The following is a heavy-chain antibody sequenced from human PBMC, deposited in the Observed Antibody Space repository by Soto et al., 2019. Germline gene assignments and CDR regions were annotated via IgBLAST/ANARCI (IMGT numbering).Heavy chain of an antibody. V-gene: IGHV4-34*01. J-gene: IGHJ6*03. CDR2: INHSGST. D-gene: IGHD3-3*01. CDR3: ARSYYDFWSGYYGDYMDV. CDR1: GGSFSGYY. Sequence: SETLSLTCAVYGGSFSGYYWSWIRQPPGKGLEWIGEINHSGSTNCNPSLKSRVTISVDTSKNQFSLKLSSVTAADTAVYYCARSYYDFWSGYYGDYMDVWGKGTTVTVSS.